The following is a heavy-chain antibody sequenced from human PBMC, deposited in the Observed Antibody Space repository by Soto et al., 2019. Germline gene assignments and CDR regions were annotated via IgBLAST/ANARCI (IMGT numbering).Heavy chain of an antibody. CDR1: GGSISSGGYY. D-gene: IGHD2-2*01. J-gene: IGHJ1*01. V-gene: IGHV4-31*03. CDR2: IYYSGST. Sequence: SETLSLTCTVSGGSISSGGYYWSWIRQHPGKGLEWIGYIYYSGSTYYNPSLKSRVTISVDTSKNQFSLKLSSVTAADTAVYYCARAASPPDIVVVPAAEYFQHWGQGTLVTVSS. CDR3: ARAASPPDIVVVPAAEYFQH.